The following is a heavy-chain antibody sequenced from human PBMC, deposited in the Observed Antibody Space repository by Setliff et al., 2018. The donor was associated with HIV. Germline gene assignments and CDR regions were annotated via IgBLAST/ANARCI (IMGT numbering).Heavy chain of an antibody. CDR1: GGSFSGYC. J-gene: IGHJ6*03. D-gene: IGHD6-13*01. CDR2: IQHSGRI. CDR3: ARVSCSSWYSTPRYYYSMDV. V-gene: IGHV4-34*01. Sequence: SETLSLTCAVYGGSFSGYCWSWIRQPPGKGLEWIGEIQHSGRINYNPSLRSRVTTSVDTSKNQFSLRLRSVTAADTAVYYCARVSCSSWYSTPRYYYSMDVWGNGTTVTVSS.